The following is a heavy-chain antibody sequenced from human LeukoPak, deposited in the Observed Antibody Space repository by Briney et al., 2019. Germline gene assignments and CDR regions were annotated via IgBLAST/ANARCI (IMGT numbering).Heavy chain of an antibody. Sequence: PSETLSLTCTVSGGSISSSSYYWGWIRQPPGKGLEWIGSIYYSGSTYYNPSLKSRVTISVDTSKNQFSLKLSSVTAADTAVYYCAREHIGYSSGWSDYWGQGTLVTVSS. D-gene: IGHD6-19*01. J-gene: IGHJ4*02. CDR3: AREHIGYSSGWSDY. CDR2: IYYSGST. V-gene: IGHV4-39*02. CDR1: GGSISSSSYY.